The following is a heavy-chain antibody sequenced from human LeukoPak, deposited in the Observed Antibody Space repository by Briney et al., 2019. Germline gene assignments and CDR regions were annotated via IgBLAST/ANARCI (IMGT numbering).Heavy chain of an antibody. CDR1: GFTFSSYG. V-gene: IGHV3-74*01. J-gene: IGHJ4*02. CDR2: VHGDGSST. CDR3: ARDLHYASDY. Sequence: PGGSLRLSCAASGFTFSSYGMHWVRQARGKGLVWVARVHGDGSSTTYADSVKGRFTIARDNAKNTLFLQLNSLRAEDTAVYYCARDLHYASDYWGQGTLVTVSS. D-gene: IGHD3-16*01.